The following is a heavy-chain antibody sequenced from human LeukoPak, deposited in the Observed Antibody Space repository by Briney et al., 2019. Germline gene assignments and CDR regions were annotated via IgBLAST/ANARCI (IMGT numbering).Heavy chain of an antibody. CDR1: GGSISSYY. J-gene: IGHJ6*03. CDR2: IYYSGST. CDR3: ARDTSSYYYYSMDV. Sequence: SETLSLTCTVSGGSISSYYWSWIRQPPGKGLEWIGYIYYSGSTNYNPSLKSRVSISVDTSKNQFSLKLSSVTAADTAVYYCARDTSSYYYYSMDVWGKGTTVTVSS. D-gene: IGHD2-2*01. V-gene: IGHV4-59*01.